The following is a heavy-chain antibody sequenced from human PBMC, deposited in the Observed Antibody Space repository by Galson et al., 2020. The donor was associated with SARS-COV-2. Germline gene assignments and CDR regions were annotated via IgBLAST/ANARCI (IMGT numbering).Heavy chain of an antibody. CDR3: ARDRGYYDSSGPRNYYYYYGMDV. J-gene: IGHJ6*02. V-gene: IGHV4-61*02. CDR1: GGSISSGSYY. Sequence: SETLSLTCTVSGGSISSGSYYWSWIRQPAGKGLEWIGRIYTSGSTNYNPSLKSRVTISVDTSKNQFSLKLSSVTAADTAVYYCARDRGYYDSSGPRNYYYYYGMDVWGQGTTVTVSS. D-gene: IGHD3-22*01. CDR2: IYTSGST.